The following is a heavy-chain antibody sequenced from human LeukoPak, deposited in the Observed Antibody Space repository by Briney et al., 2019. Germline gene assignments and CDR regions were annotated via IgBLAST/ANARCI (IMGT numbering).Heavy chain of an antibody. J-gene: IGHJ4*02. CDR1: GGSFSGYY. V-gene: IGHV4-34*01. Sequence: SETLSLTCAVYGGSFSGYYWSWIRQPPGKGLEWIGEINHSGSTNYNPSLKSRVTISVDTSKNQLSLQLTSVTAADTAVYYCTKATQWLAFDYWGRGTLVTVSS. D-gene: IGHD6-19*01. CDR2: INHSGST. CDR3: TKATQWLAFDY.